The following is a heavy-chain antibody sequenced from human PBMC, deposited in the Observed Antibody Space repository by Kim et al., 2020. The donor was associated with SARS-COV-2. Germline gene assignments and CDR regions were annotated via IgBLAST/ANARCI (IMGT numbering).Heavy chain of an antibody. D-gene: IGHD5-12*01. CDR3: AKDTKNSGYDLELFDY. CDR1: GFTFSSYA. CDR2: ISGSGGST. V-gene: IGHV3-23*01. Sequence: GGSLRLSCAASGFTFSSYAMSWVRQAPGKGLEWVSAISGSGGSTYYADSVKGRFTISRDNSKNTLYLQMNSLRAEDTAVYYCAKDTKNSGYDLELFDYWGQGTLVTVSS. J-gene: IGHJ4*02.